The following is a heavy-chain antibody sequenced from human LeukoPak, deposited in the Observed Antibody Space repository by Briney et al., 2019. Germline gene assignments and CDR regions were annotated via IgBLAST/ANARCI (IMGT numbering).Heavy chain of an antibody. CDR1: GGSISSYY. Sequence: SETLSLTCTVSGGSISSYYWSWIRQPPGKGLERIGYICYSGSTNYNPSLKSRVTISVDTSKNQFSLKLSSVTAADTAVYYCARVRGQIGDYYYYGMDVWGQGTTVTVSS. J-gene: IGHJ6*02. V-gene: IGHV4-59*01. D-gene: IGHD3-10*01. CDR2: ICYSGST. CDR3: ARVRGQIGDYYYYGMDV.